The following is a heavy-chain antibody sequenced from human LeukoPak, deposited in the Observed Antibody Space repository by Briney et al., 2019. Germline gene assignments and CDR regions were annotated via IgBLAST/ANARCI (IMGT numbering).Heavy chain of an antibody. D-gene: IGHD4-17*01. CDR1: GFTFDDYA. V-gene: IGHV3-9*01. CDR2: ISWNSGSI. Sequence: GGSLRLSCAASGFTFDDYAMHWVRQAPGKGVEWVSGISWNSGSIGYADSVKGRFTISRDNAKNSLYLQMNSLRAEDTALYYCAKGSGGYADLPAFDIWGQGTMVTVSS. J-gene: IGHJ3*02. CDR3: AKGSGGYADLPAFDI.